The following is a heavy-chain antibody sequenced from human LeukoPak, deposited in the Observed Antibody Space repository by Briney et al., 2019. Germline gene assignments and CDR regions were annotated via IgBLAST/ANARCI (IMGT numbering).Heavy chain of an antibody. CDR3: AKPDPAAAGHGY. J-gene: IGHJ4*02. CDR1: GFTFSSYG. CDR2: IRNYGSDK. V-gene: IGHV3-30*02. D-gene: IGHD6-13*01. Sequence: GGSLRLSCAVSGFTFSSYGMHWVRQVPGKGLVWVAFIRNYGSDKYYADSVEGRFTVSRDNPKTTLYLQMNSLRPEDTAMYYCAKPDPAAAGHGYWGQGTLVTVST.